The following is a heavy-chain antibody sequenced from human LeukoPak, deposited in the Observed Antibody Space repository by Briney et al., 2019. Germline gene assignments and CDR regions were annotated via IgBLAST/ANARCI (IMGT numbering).Heavy chain of an antibody. CDR3: AKYVRGSSSWYGDMYYFDY. D-gene: IGHD6-13*01. V-gene: IGHV3-23*01. Sequence: GGSLRLSCAASGFTFSSYAMSWVRQAPGKGLEWVSATSGSGGSTYYADSVKGRFTIARDNSKNTLYLQMNSLRAEDTAVYYCAKYVRGSSSWYGDMYYFDYWGQGTLVTVSS. CDR1: GFTFSSYA. CDR2: TSGSGGST. J-gene: IGHJ4*02.